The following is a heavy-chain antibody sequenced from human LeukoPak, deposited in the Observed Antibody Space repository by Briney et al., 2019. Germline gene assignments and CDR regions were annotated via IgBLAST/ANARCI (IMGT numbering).Heavy chain of an antibody. J-gene: IGHJ4*02. CDR2: INPNSGGT. V-gene: IGHV1-2*02. CDR3: ARDGGAYCGGDCYFADDY. D-gene: IGHD2-21*02. Sequence: ASVKVSCKASGYTFTGYYMHWLRQAPGQGLEWMGWINPNSGGTDYAQKFQGRVTMTRDPSISTAYMELSRLRSDDTAVYYCARDGGAYCGGDCYFADDYWGQGTLVTVSS. CDR1: GYTFTGYY.